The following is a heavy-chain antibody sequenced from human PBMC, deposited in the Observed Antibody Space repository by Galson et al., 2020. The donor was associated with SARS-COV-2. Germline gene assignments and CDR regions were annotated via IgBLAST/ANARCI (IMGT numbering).Heavy chain of an antibody. D-gene: IGHD3-10*01. J-gene: IGHJ4*02. CDR2: IYYRGNT. Sequence: SAPLSLTCTVSGGSIRRYYWSWIRQPPGKGLEWIGYIYYRGNTNYSPSLKSRVTISVDTSKNQFSLKLRSVTAADTAVYYCARAGGSGSLPLDYWGQGSLVTVSS. V-gene: IGHV4-59*13. CDR3: ARAGGSGSLPLDY. CDR1: GGSIRRYY.